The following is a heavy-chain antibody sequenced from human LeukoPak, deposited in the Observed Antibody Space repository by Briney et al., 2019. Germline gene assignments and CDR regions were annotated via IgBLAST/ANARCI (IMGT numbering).Heavy chain of an antibody. CDR3: ATGYCSGGSCYSGDY. V-gene: IGHV7-4-1*02. CDR2: INTNTGNP. CDR1: ANIFTSDA. J-gene: IGHJ4*02. Sequence: ASVKVPCKASANIFTSDAMNWVRQAPGQGLEWMGWINTNTGNPTYAQGFTGRFVLSLDTSVSTAYLQISSLKTEDTAVYYCATGYCSGGSCYSGDYWGQGTLVTVSS. D-gene: IGHD2-15*01.